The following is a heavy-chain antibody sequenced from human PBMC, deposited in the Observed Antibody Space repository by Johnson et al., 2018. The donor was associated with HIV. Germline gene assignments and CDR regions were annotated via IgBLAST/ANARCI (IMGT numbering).Heavy chain of an antibody. Sequence: VQLVESGGRLVQPGGSLRLSCAASGFSFSTYWMHWVRRVPGKGLVWVSRIDTEGSGTTYADSVKGRFTISRGNAKNTVYLQMISLRAEDMAVYYCARSRWADDAFDGWGQGTMVTVSS. CDR1: GFSFSTYW. D-gene: IGHD1-26*01. V-gene: IGHV3-74*03. CDR3: ARSRWADDAFDG. CDR2: IDTEGSGT. J-gene: IGHJ3*01.